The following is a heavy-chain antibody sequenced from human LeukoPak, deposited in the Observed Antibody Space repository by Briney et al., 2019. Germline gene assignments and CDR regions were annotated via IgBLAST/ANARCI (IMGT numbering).Heavy chain of an antibody. Sequence: SETMSLTCTVSGGSISSSSYYWGWIRQPPGKGLEWIGRIYYSGSTYYNPSLKSRVTISVDTSKNQFSLKLSSVTAADTAVYYCARHPRTASFDYWGQGTLVTVSS. J-gene: IGHJ4*02. CDR2: IYYSGST. CDR3: ARHPRTASFDY. V-gene: IGHV4-39*01. CDR1: GGSISSSSYY.